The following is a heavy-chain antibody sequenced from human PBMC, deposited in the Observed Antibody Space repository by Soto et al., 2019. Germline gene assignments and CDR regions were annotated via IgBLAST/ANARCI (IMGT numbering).Heavy chain of an antibody. Sequence: GXSVKVSCKASGGTFSSYAISWGRQAPGQGLEWMGGIIPIFGTANYAQKFQGRVTITADKSTSTAYMELSSLRSEDTAVYYCASYYYDSSPIFDYWGQGTLVTVSS. CDR2: IIPIFGTA. CDR3: ASYYYDSSPIFDY. V-gene: IGHV1-69*06. CDR1: GGTFSSYA. D-gene: IGHD3-22*01. J-gene: IGHJ4*02.